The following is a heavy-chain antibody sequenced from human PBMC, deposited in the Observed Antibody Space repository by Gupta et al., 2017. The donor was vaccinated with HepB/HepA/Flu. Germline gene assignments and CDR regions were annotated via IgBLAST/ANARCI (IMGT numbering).Heavy chain of an antibody. CDR1: GYTFTSYG. D-gene: IGHD3-22*01. CDR3: ARVSTQDHIGSGYYYGWETNWFDP. Sequence: QVQLVQSGAEVKKPGASVKVSCKASGYTFTSYGISWVRQAPGQGLEWMGWISAYNGNTNYAQKLQGRVTMTTDTSTSTAYMELRSLRSDDTAVYYCARVSTQDHIGSGYYYGWETNWFDPWGQGTLVTVSS. CDR2: ISAYNGNT. V-gene: IGHV1-18*01. J-gene: IGHJ5*02.